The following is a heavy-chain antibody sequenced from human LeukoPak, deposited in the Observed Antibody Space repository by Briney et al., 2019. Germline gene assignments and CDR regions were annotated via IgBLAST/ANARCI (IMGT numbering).Heavy chain of an antibody. J-gene: IGHJ4*02. V-gene: IGHV3-66*01. D-gene: IGHD2-2*01. Sequence: PGGSLRLSCAASGFTVSSNYMSWVRQAPGKGLEWVSVIYSGGSTDYAAPVKGRFTISRDDSKNTLYLQMNSLKTEDTAVYYCTTDRLAPAVVFDYWGQGTLVTVSS. CDR1: GFTVSSNY. CDR2: IYSGGST. CDR3: TTDRLAPAVVFDY.